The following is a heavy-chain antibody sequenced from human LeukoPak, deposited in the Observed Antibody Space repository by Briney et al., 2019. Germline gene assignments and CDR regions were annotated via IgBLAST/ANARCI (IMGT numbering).Heavy chain of an antibody. Sequence: GGSLRLSCAASGFTFSSYSMNWVRQAPGKGLEWVSYISSSSSTIYYADSVKGRFTISRDNAKNSLYLQMNSLRAEDTAVYYCAKAAFNYDFWSGPTAWGQGTLVTASS. CDR3: AKAAFNYDFWSGPTA. D-gene: IGHD3-3*01. J-gene: IGHJ5*02. CDR1: GFTFSSYS. CDR2: ISSSSSTI. V-gene: IGHV3-48*04.